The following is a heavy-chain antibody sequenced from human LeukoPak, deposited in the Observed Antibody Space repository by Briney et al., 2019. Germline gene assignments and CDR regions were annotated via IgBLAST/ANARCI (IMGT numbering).Heavy chain of an antibody. CDR2: IYYSGST. J-gene: IGHJ4*02. V-gene: IGHV4-39*01. D-gene: IGHD4-17*01. Sequence: SETLSLTCTVSGGSISSSSYYWGWIRQPPGKGLEWIGSIYYSGSTYYNPSLKSRVTISVDTSKNQFSLKLSSVTAADTAVYYCARPVYGDYPFDYWGQGTLVTVSS. CDR1: GGSISSSSYY. CDR3: ARPVYGDYPFDY.